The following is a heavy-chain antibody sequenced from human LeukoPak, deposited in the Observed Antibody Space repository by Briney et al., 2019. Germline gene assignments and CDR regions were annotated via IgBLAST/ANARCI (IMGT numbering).Heavy chain of an antibody. Sequence: ASVKISCKGSGYTFSSYWIGWVRQMPGKGLEWMGIIYPGDSDTRYSPSLQGQVTISVDTSIGTAYLQWSSLKASDTAIYYCARQNDFRLDYWGQGTLVTVSS. V-gene: IGHV5-51*01. CDR3: ARQNDFRLDY. CDR1: GYTFSSYW. J-gene: IGHJ4*02. D-gene: IGHD3-3*01. CDR2: IYPGDSDT.